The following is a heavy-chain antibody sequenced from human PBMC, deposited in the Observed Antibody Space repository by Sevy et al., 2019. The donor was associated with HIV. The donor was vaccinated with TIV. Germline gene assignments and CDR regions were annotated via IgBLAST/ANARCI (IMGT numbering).Heavy chain of an antibody. CDR2: IYHSGST. CDR3: ARLPGGITMISDAFDI. V-gene: IGHV4-30-2*01. J-gene: IGHJ3*02. CDR1: GGSISSGGYS. Sequence: SETLSLTCAVSGGSISSGGYSWSWIRQPPGKGLEWIGYIYHSGSTYYNPSLKSRVTISVDRSKNQFSLKLSSVTAADTAVYYCARLPGGITMISDAFDIWGQGTMVTVSS. D-gene: IGHD3-22*01.